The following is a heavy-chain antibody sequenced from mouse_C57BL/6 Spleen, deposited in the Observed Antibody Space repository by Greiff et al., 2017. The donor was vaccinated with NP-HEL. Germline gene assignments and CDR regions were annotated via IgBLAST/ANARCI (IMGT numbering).Heavy chain of an antibody. V-gene: IGHV5-4*01. D-gene: IGHD2-4*01. Sequence: EVQGVESGGGLVKPGGSLKLSCAASGFTFSSYAMSWVRQTPEKRLEWVATISDGGSYTYYPDNVKGRFTISRDNAKNNLYLQMSHLKSEDTAMYYCARDAYDYDDDFDVWGTGATVNVSS. J-gene: IGHJ1*03. CDR1: GFTFSSYA. CDR2: ISDGGSYT. CDR3: ARDAYDYDDDFDV.